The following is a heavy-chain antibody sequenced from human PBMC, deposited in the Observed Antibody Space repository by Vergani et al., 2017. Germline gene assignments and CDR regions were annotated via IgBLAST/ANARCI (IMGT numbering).Heavy chain of an antibody. Sequence: EVQLVESGGGLVKPGGSLRLSCAASGFTFSNAWMSWVRQAPGKGLEWVGRIKSKTDGGTTDYAAPVKGRFTISRDDSKNTLYLQMNSLRSEDTAVYYCATDYGDYNWYFDLWGRGTLVTVSS. J-gene: IGHJ2*01. CDR1: GFTFSNAW. CDR3: ATDYGDYNWYFDL. CDR2: IKSKTDGGTT. D-gene: IGHD4-17*01. V-gene: IGHV3-15*01.